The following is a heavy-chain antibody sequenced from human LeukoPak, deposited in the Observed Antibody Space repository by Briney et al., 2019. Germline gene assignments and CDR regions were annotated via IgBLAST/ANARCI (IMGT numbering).Heavy chain of an antibody. CDR1: GFTFNSYA. D-gene: IGHD3-16*02. CDR3: AKVRLGELSIIDY. Sequence: GGSLRLSCAASGFTFNSYAMSWVRQAPGKGLEWVSGISGSGGNTYYADSVKGRSTISRDNSKNTLYLQMNSLRAEDTAVYYCAKVRLGELSIIDYWGQGTLVTVSS. J-gene: IGHJ4*02. CDR2: ISGSGGNT. V-gene: IGHV3-23*01.